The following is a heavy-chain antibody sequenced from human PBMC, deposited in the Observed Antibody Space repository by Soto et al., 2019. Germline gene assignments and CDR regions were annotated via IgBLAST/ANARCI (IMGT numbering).Heavy chain of an antibody. V-gene: IGHV5-51*01. J-gene: IGHJ6*04. Sequence: PGESLRISCKGSGYSFTTYWIGRLRQMPGKGLEWMGIRYPGDSDTRYSPSFQGQVTISADKSISTAYLQWSSLKASDTAMYYCARHHGSLYSYYGMGVWGEGTTVTVSS. D-gene: IGHD5-12*01. CDR1: GYSFTTYW. CDR2: RYPGDSDT. CDR3: ARHHGSLYSYYGMGV.